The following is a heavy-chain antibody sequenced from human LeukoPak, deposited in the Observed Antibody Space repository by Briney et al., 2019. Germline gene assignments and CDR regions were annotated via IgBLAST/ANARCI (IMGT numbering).Heavy chain of an antibody. CDR2: ISSSSSYI. J-gene: IGHJ4*02. CDR1: GFTLTSYS. D-gene: IGHD6-6*01. Sequence: GGSLRLSCAASGFTLTSYSMNWVRQAPGKGLEWVSSISSSSSYIYYAGSVKGRFTISRDNAKNSLYMQMDSHRAEHTAVYLCARTIAARCFDYWGQRTLVTVSS. CDR3: ARTIAARCFDY. V-gene: IGHV3-21*01.